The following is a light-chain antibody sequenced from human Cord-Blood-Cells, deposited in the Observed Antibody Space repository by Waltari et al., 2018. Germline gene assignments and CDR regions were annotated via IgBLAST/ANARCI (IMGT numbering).Light chain of an antibody. CDR2: AAS. J-gene: IGKJ1*01. Sequence: DIQMTQSPSSLSASLGDRVTITCRASQSISSYFNWYQQKPGKAPKLLIYAASSLQSGVPSRFSGSGSGTDFTLTISSLQPEDFATYYCQQSYSTPKTFGQGTKVEIK. V-gene: IGKV1-39*01. CDR1: QSISSY. CDR3: QQSYSTPKT.